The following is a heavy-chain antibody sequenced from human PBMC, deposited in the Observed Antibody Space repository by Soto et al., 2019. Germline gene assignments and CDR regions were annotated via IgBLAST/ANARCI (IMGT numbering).Heavy chain of an antibody. D-gene: IGHD2-15*01. J-gene: IGHJ5*01. CDR3: ARGRYCLTGRCFPNWFDS. CDR1: GDSISTVDYF. V-gene: IGHV4-30-4*01. Sequence: SETLSLTCSVSGDSISTVDYFWAWIRQPPGQALEYIGYSYKSTTTYYNPSFESRVAISLDTSKSQFSLTVTSVTAADTAVYFCARGRYCLTGRCFPNWFDSWGQGTLVTVSP. CDR2: SYKSTTT.